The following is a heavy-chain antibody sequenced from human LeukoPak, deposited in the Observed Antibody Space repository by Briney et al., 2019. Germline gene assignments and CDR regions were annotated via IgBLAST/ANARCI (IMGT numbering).Heavy chain of an antibody. CDR1: GYTFTSYG. J-gene: IGHJ4*02. V-gene: IGHV1-18*01. D-gene: IGHD6-13*01. CDR3: ASSVQQLVLCGDY. CDR2: ISAYNGNT. Sequence: ASVMVSCKASGYTFTSYGISWVRQAPGQGLEWMGWISAYNGNTNYAQKLQGRVTMTADTSTSTAYMELRSLRSDDTAVYYCASSVQQLVLCGDYWGQGTLVTVSS.